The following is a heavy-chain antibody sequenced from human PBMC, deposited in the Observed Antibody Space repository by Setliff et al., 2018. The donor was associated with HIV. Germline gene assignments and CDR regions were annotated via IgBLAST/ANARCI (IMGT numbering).Heavy chain of an antibody. Sequence: GGSLRLSCAASGFTFSSYSMNWVRQSPGKGLEWVSYISGSGSRVDYADSVKGRFTVSRDNARSSLYLQVNSLRSDDTAVYYCARDLIWGFDYWGQGTPVTVSS. D-gene: IGHD3-16*01. CDR3: ARDLIWGFDY. CDR2: ISGSGSRV. J-gene: IGHJ4*02. CDR1: GFTFSSYS. V-gene: IGHV3-48*01.